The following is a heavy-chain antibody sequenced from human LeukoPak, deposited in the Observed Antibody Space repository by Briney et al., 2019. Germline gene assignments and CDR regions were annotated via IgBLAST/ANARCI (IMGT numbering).Heavy chain of an antibody. J-gene: IGHJ6*03. CDR3: AREGYSSRIYYYHYMDV. CDR2: TKTDGRET. V-gene: IGHV3-7*03. CDR1: GFTFSSFW. D-gene: IGHD6-13*01. Sequence: PGGSLRLSCAVSGFTFSSFWMSWVRQAPGRGLGWVAYTKTDGRETFYVDSVEDRFTICRDNAKTPLYLQMNSLRAEDTALYYRAREGYSSRIYYYHYMDVWGKGTTVTVSS.